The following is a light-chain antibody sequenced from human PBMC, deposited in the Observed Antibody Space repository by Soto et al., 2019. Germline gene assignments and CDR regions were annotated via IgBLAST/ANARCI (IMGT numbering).Light chain of an antibody. J-gene: IGLJ1*01. Sequence: QSVLTQPASGSGSPGQSITISCTGTSSDFGGYNFVSWYQHRPGKAPKLMIYAVSNRPSGVSNRFSGSKSGNTASLTISGLQAEDEADYYCCSYTRYSTYVFGTRSKVIVL. CDR1: SSDFGGYNF. V-gene: IGLV2-14*01. CDR2: AVS. CDR3: CSYTRYSTYV.